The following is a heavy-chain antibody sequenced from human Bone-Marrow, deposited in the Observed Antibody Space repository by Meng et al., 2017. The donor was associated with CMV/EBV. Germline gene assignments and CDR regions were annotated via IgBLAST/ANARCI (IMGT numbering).Heavy chain of an antibody. V-gene: IGHV3-53*05. CDR3: ARIAAVAGTRGAFDI. CDR1: GFTVSSNY. D-gene: IGHD6-19*01. Sequence: GGSLRLSCAASGFTVSSNYMSWVRRAPGKGLEWVSVIYSGGSTYYADSVKGRFTISRDNSKNTLYLQMNSLRAEDTAMYYCARIAAVAGTRGAFDIWGQGTMVTVSS. J-gene: IGHJ3*02. CDR2: IYSGGST.